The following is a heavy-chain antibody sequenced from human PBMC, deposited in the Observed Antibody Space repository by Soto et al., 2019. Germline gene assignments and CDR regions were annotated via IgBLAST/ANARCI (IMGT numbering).Heavy chain of an antibody. Sequence: GGSLRLSCAASGFTFNTYWMHCVRQAPGKGLVWVSRINSNGSTTTYADSVKGRFTISRDNAKNTLYLQMNSLRADDTAMYSCTRDGGGNLYYGMDGWGQGTTVTVSS. V-gene: IGHV3-74*01. J-gene: IGHJ6*02. CDR2: INSNGSTT. D-gene: IGHD2-21*02. CDR1: GFTFNTYW. CDR3: TRDGGGNLYYGMDG.